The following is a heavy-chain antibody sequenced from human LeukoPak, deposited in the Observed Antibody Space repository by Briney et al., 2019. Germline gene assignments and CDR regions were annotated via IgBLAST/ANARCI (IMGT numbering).Heavy chain of an antibody. V-gene: IGHV1-69*05. D-gene: IGHD5-24*01. Sequence: ASVKVSCKASGYTFTSYGISWVRQAPGQGLEWMGGIIPIFGTANYAQKFQGRVTITTDESTSTAYMELSSLRSEDTAVYYCARDLFSEDGYNYALGYWGQGTLVTVSS. CDR2: IIPIFGTA. CDR1: GYTFTSYG. J-gene: IGHJ4*02. CDR3: ARDLFSEDGYNYALGY.